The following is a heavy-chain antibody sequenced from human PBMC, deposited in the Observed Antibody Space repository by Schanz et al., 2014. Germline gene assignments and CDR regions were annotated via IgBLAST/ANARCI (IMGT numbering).Heavy chain of an antibody. CDR1: GFSFSSYS. CDR3: ARDMLRRYGALEI. CDR2: ISSGGTTI. Sequence: EVQLVESGGGLVQPGESLRLSCAVSGFSFSSYSMSWVRQAPGKGLEWIAYISSGGTTIYYADSVKGRFTISRDNAKNTLYLQMNSLRAEDTAVYYCARDMLRRYGALEIWGRGTMVTVSS. D-gene: IGHD2-8*01. J-gene: IGHJ3*02. V-gene: IGHV3-48*01.